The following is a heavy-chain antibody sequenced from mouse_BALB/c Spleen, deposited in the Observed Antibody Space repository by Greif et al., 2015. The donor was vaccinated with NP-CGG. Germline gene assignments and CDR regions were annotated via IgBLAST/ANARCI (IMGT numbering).Heavy chain of an antibody. CDR2: IYPGDGDT. Sequence: QVQLKESGAELARPGSSVKISCKASGYAFSSYWMNWVKQRPGQGLEWIGQIYPGDGDTNYNGKFKGKATLTADKSSSTAYMQLSSLTSEDSAVYFCARSTMITTWFAYWGQGTLVTVSA. V-gene: IGHV1-80*01. D-gene: IGHD2-4*01. J-gene: IGHJ3*01. CDR1: GYAFSSYW. CDR3: ARSTMITTWFAY.